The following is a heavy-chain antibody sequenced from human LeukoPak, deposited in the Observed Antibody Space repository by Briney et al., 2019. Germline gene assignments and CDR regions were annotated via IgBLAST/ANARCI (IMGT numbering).Heavy chain of an antibody. D-gene: IGHD3-16*02. Sequence: SETLSLTCTVSGGSISSSSYYWGWIRQPPGKGLEWIGSIYYSGSTYYNPSLKSRVTISVDTSKHQFSLKLSSVTAADTAVYYCARVAPHWRLRLGELSFPLDYWGQGTPVTVSS. V-gene: IGHV4-39*07. CDR1: GGSISSSSYY. J-gene: IGHJ4*02. CDR2: IYYSGST. CDR3: ARVAPHWRLRLGELSFPLDY.